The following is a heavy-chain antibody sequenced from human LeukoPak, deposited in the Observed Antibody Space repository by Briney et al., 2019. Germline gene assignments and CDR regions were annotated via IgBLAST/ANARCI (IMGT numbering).Heavy chain of an antibody. CDR3: ARELAWGVFDY. D-gene: IGHD7-27*01. V-gene: IGHV3-23*01. Sequence: GGTLRLSCAASGFTFSNHGMNWVRQAPGKGLEWLSGVSPPGGGTYYAASVKGRFTISRDDSKSTLSLQMNSLSVEDTAVYYCARELAWGVFDYWGQGTLVTVSS. CDR2: VSPPGGGT. J-gene: IGHJ4*02. CDR1: GFTFSNHG.